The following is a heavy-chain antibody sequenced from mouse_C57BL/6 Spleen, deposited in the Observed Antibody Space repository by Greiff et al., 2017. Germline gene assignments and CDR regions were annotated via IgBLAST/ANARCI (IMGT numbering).Heavy chain of an antibody. J-gene: IGHJ2*01. CDR2: INPSTGGT. CDR3: ARSSYFDY. D-gene: IGHD1-1*01. V-gene: IGHV1-42*01. CDR1: GYSFTGYY. Sequence: EVQLQQSGPELVKPGASVKISCKASGYSFTGYYMNWVKQSPEKSLEWIGEINPSTGGTTYNQKFKAKATLTVDKSSSTAYMQLKSLTSEDSAVYYCARSSYFDYGGQGTTLTVSS.